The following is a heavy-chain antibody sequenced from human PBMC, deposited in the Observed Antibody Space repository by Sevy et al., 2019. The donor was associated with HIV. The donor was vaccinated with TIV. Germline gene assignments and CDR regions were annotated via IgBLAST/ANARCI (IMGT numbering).Heavy chain of an antibody. CDR1: EFTISRYA. CDR2: VSGSGRYT. J-gene: IGHJ6*02. Sequence: GGSLRLSCAASEFTISRYAMSWVRQAPGKGLEWVSSVSGSGRYTYYADSVEGRFTISRDNSKNSLYVQMNSLRAEDTAVYFCAKGYCSGGSCPRDYYYYGMDVWGQGTTVTVSS. CDR3: AKGYCSGGSCPRDYYYYGMDV. D-gene: IGHD2-15*01. V-gene: IGHV3-23*01.